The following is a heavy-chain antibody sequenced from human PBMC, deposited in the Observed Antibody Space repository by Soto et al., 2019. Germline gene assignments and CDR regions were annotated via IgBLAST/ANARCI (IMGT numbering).Heavy chain of an antibody. CDR2: INHSGST. CDR1: GGSFSGYY. V-gene: IGHV4-34*01. D-gene: IGHD3-9*01. Sequence: QVQLQQWGAGLLKPSETLSLTCAVYGGSFSGYYWTWIRQPPGTGLEWIGEINHSGSTNYNPSLKVRVTISVDTSKNRFSLKLTSVTAADTAVYYCARDKMTGLFDYWGQGTLVTVSS. CDR3: ARDKMTGLFDY. J-gene: IGHJ4*02.